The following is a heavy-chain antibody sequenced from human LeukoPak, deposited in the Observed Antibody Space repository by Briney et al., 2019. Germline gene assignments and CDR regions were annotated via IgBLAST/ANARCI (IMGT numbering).Heavy chain of an antibody. CDR2: INPNSGGT. CDR1: GYTFTSYD. V-gene: IGHV1-8*01. D-gene: IGHD3-10*01. CDR3: ARGSRGSGSYYTDY. J-gene: IGHJ4*02. Sequence: ASVKVSCKASGYTFTSYDINWVRQATGQGLEWMGWINPNSGGTNYAQKFQGRVTITRNTSISTAYMELSSLRSEDTAVYYCARGSRGSGSYYTDYWGQGTLVTVSS.